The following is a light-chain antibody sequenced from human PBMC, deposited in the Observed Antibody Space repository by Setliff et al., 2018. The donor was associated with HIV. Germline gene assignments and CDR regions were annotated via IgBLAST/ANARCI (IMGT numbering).Light chain of an antibody. CDR2: DVS. CDR3: SSYAGSSTYV. V-gene: IGLV2-14*03. J-gene: IGLJ1*01. CDR1: SSDVGGYNY. Sequence: QSALTQPASVSGSPGQSITISCTGTSSDVGGYNYVSWYQQHPGKAPKLMIYDVSNRPSGVSYRFSGSKSGNTASLTISGLQAEDEADYYCSSYAGSSTYVFGTGTQRTVL.